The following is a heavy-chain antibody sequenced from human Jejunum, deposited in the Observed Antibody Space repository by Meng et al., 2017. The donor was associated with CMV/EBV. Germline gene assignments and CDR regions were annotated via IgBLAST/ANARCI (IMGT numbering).Heavy chain of an antibody. CDR2: INTHTGNP. D-gene: IGHD3-22*01. Sequence: QVQLVQSGPEVEKPGASGRVSCKASGYTFTHHGISWIRQAPGQGLEWMGWINTHTGNPTYGQGFTGRFVLSSDTSVSTANLQISSLKAEDTAAYYCARGGPYPDSSGFHWYFDLWGRGTLVTVSS. J-gene: IGHJ2*01. V-gene: IGHV7-4-1*02. CDR1: GYTFTHHG. CDR3: ARGGPYPDSSGFHWYFDL.